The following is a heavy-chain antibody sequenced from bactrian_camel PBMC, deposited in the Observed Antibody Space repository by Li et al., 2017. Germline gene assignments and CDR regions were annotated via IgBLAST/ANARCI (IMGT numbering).Heavy chain of an antibody. V-gene: IGHV3S63*01. J-gene: IGHJ4*01. CDR1: GSTYQLAC. CDR3: AAALPASCGTWHPGSVFGQYNY. D-gene: IGHD2*01. CDR2: IYRIRSNTHYGST. Sequence: HVQLVESGGGSVQAGGSLRLSCAASGSTYQLACMAWFRQAPGKEREGVARIYRIRSNTHYGSTHYADSVKGRFTISLGNADNTVTLQMNGLKPEDTALYYCAAALPASCGTWHPGSVFGQYNYMGQGTQVTVS.